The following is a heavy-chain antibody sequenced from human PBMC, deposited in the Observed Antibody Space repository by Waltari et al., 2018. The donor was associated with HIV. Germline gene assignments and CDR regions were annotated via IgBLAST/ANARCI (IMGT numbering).Heavy chain of an antibody. CDR3: TKGGGKSPGLSV. Sequence: HLVQSGGGFTQPGRSLRLSCAASGFIFGDYPTSWFRQAPGKGLEWVGFNRSKAYGETAEYAAALEGRFTISRDDSRGIGYLQMDGLKIEDTGVYYCTKGGGKSPGLSVWGQGTTVTVSS. D-gene: IGHD3-16*01. V-gene: IGHV3-49*03. J-gene: IGHJ6*02. CDR2: NRSKAYGETA. CDR1: GFIFGDYP.